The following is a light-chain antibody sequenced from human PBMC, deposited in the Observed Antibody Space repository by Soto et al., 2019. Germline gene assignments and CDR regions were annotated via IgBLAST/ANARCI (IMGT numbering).Light chain of an antibody. Sequence: DIQMTQSPSTLSGSVGDRVTITCRASQTISSWLAWYQQKPGKAPKLLIYKASTIKSGVPSRFSGSGSGTEFTLTISSLQPEDFATYFCQQAFSAEWTFGQGTKVDI. J-gene: IGKJ1*01. V-gene: IGKV1-5*03. CDR2: KAS. CDR1: QTISSW. CDR3: QQAFSAEWT.